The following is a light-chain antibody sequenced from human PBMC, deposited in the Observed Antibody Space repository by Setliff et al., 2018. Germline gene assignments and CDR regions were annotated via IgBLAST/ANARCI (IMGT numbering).Light chain of an antibody. CDR2: DVS. Sequence: QSALTQPPSASGSPGQSVTISCTGTSSDVGGYNYVSWYQQQPGKAPKLMIYDVSYRPSGVSNRFSGSKSGNTASLTISGLQTEDEAHYYCSSFTTSSTLVFGGGTKVTVL. CDR1: SSDVGGYNY. V-gene: IGLV2-14*01. J-gene: IGLJ3*02. CDR3: SSFTTSSTLV.